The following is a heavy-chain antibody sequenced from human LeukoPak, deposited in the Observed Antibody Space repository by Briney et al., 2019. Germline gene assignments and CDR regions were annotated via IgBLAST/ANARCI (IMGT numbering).Heavy chain of an antibody. CDR1: GYTFTSYG. CDR3: ARPSQPYYYYYYMDV. V-gene: IGHV1-18*01. CDR2: ISAYNGNT. Sequence: GASVKVSCKASGYTFTSYGISWVRQAPGQGLEWMGWISAYNGNTNYAQKLQGRVTMTTETSTSTAYMELRSLRSDDTAVYYCARPSQPYYYYYYMDVWGKGTTVTVSS. J-gene: IGHJ6*03.